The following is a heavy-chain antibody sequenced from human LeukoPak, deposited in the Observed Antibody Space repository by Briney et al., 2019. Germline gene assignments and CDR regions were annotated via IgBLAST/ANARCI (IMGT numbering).Heavy chain of an antibody. Sequence: PSETLSLTCTVSGGSISSYYWSWIRQPPGKGLEWIGSIYYSGSTNYNPSLKSRVTISVDTSKNQFSLKLSSVTAADTAVYYCARGGRSYYDSSPRDYWGQGTLVTVSS. J-gene: IGHJ4*02. V-gene: IGHV4-59*01. D-gene: IGHD3-22*01. CDR3: ARGGRSYYDSSPRDY. CDR2: IYYSGST. CDR1: GGSISSYY.